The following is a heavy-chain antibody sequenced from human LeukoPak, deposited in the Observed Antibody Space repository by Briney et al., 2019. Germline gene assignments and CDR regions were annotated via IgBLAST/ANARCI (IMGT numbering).Heavy chain of an antibody. J-gene: IGHJ3*02. V-gene: IGHV3-43*02. CDR2: ISGDGDST. CDR3: AKDNHPDAFDI. CDR1: RFTFDDYA. Sequence: GGSLRLSCVTSRFTFDDYAMHWVRQAPGKGLEWVSLISGDGDSTYYADSVKGRFTISRDNSKNSLYPHMNSLRTEDTALYYCAKDNHPDAFDIWGQGTMVTVSS.